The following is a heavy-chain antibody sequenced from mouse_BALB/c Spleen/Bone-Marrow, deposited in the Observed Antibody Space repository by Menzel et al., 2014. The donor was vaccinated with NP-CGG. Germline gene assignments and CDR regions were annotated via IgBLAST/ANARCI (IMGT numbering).Heavy chain of an antibody. CDR3: ARELGRRAMDY. Sequence: QVQLKESGAELVRPGTSVQVSCKASGYAFTNYWIEWIKQRPGQGLEWIGVINPGSGGANYNEKFKGKATLTADKSSSTAYIQFSSLTSDDSAVYFCARELGRRAMDYWGQGTSVTVSS. CDR2: INPGSGGA. J-gene: IGHJ4*01. CDR1: GYAFTNYW. V-gene: IGHV1-54*01. D-gene: IGHD4-1*01.